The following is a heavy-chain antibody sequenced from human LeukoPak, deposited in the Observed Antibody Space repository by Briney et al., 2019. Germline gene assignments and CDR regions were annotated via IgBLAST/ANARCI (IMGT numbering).Heavy chain of an antibody. V-gene: IGHV3-11*04. CDR2: IGSNGGNI. CDR3: ARGSSAHGEYYFDY. Sequence: GGSLRLSCAASGFTFSDYYMSWIRQAPGKGLEWIAYIGSNGGNIFYADSVKDRFTISRDNAKNSLYLQMDSLRAEDTAVYYCARGSSAHGEYYFDYWGQGTLVTVSS. J-gene: IGHJ4*02. CDR1: GFTFSDYY. D-gene: IGHD2/OR15-2a*01.